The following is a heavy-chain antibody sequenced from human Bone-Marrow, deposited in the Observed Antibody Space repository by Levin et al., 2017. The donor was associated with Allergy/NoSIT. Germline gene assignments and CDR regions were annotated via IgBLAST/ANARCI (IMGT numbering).Heavy chain of an antibody. Sequence: ASVKVSCKASGYTFTDYALHWVRQAPGQRLEWMGWINAGTANTQYSQNFQGRVTLTRDTSGRTAYMELSSLTSEDTAVYYCARDRNFPDHWGQGTLVTVSS. CDR2: INAGTANT. CDR3: ARDRNFPDH. J-gene: IGHJ4*02. CDR1: GYTFTDYA. D-gene: IGHD2/OR15-2a*01. V-gene: IGHV1-3*01.